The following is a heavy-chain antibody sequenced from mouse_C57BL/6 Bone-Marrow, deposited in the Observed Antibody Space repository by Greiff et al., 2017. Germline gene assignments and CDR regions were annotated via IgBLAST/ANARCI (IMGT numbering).Heavy chain of an antibody. J-gene: IGHJ2*01. CDR2: IDPSDSYT. V-gene: IGHV1-59*01. CDR3: ARSRGGY. Sequence: QVQLQQPGAELVRPGTSVKLSCKASGYTFTSYWMHWVKQRPGQGLEWIGVIDPSDSYTNYNQKFKGKATLTVDTSSSTAYMQLSSLTSEDSAVYYCARSRGGYWGQGTTLTVSS. CDR1: GYTFTSYW.